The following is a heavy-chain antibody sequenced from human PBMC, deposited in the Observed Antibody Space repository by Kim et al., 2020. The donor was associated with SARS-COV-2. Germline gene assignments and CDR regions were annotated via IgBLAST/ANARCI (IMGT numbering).Heavy chain of an antibody. CDR2: IWHDGNKN. V-gene: IGHV3-33*01. J-gene: IGHJ4*02. Sequence: GGSLRLSCAASGFTFSNYGMHWVRQAPGKGLEWVAVIWHDGNKNYYTDSVKGRFTISRDNSKNTLYLQMNSLRAEDTAVYYCASPLYCSGGSCYLWGQGT. CDR3: ASPLYCSGGSCYL. D-gene: IGHD2-15*01. CDR1: GFTFSNYG.